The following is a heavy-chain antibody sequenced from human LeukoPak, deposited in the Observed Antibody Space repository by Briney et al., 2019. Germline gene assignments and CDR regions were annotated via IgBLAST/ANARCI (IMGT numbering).Heavy chain of an antibody. Sequence: GGSLRLSCAASGFTFSSNYMSWVRQAPGKGLEWVAAISGSGGSTYYADSVKGRFTISRDNSKNTLYLQMNSLRAEDTAVYYCAKDRGYSYGVENFDYWGQGTLVTVSS. CDR2: ISGSGGST. D-gene: IGHD5-18*01. V-gene: IGHV3-23*01. J-gene: IGHJ4*02. CDR1: GFTFSSNY. CDR3: AKDRGYSYGVENFDY.